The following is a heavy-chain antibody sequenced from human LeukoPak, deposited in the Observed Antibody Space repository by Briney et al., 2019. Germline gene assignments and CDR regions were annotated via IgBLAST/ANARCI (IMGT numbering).Heavy chain of an antibody. CDR3: ATEDSDLVTMAHN. D-gene: IGHD5-18*01. V-gene: IGHV4-39*01. CDR1: GGSISSSSYY. Sequence: NPSETLSLTCTVSGGSISSSSYYWGWIRQPPGKGLEWIGEINQSGSTNYNPSLKSRVTISLGTSKKQFSLELTSVTVADSAVYYCATEDSDLVTMAHNWGPGTLVTVSS. CDR2: INQSGST. J-gene: IGHJ4*02.